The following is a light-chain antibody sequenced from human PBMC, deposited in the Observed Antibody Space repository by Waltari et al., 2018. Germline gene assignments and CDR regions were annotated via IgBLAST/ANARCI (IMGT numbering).Light chain of an antibody. CDR3: QQYNSWPFT. Sequence: EKVMTQSQATLSVSPGERATLSCRASQSVSNHLAWYQQRPGQAPRLLIYAASSRAAGVPARFSGSGSGTEFTLTIDSLQSEDFAVYFCQQYNSWPFTFGPGTQVDIK. V-gene: IGKV3-15*01. CDR1: QSVSNH. J-gene: IGKJ3*01. CDR2: AAS.